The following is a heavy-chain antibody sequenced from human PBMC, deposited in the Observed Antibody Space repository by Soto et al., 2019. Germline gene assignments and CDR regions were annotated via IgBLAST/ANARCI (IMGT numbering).Heavy chain of an antibody. CDR2: ISAYNGNT. V-gene: IGHV1-18*04. CDR3: ARDTELELRGYYGMDV. D-gene: IGHD1-7*01. Sequence: GASVTVSCKASGYTFTSYGIRWVRQAPGQGLEWMGWISAYNGNTNYAQKLQGRVTMTTDTSTSTAYMELRSLRSDDTAVYYCARDTELELRGYYGMDVWGQGTTVTVSS. J-gene: IGHJ6*02. CDR1: GYTFTSYG.